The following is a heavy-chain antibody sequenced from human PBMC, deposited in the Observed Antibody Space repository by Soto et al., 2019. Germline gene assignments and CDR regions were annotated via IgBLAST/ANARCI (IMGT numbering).Heavy chain of an antibody. V-gene: IGHV4-59*01. CDR2: INYSGTT. CDR1: GGSISSGY. D-gene: IGHD6-19*01. CDR3: ASGGWSHSF. Sequence: SETLSLTCTVSGGSISSGYCSWIRQSPGRGLEWIGYINYSGTTNYNPSLRSRVTMSVDTSKNQFSLKLNSVTAADAALYYCASGGWSHSFWGQGALVTVSS. J-gene: IGHJ4*02.